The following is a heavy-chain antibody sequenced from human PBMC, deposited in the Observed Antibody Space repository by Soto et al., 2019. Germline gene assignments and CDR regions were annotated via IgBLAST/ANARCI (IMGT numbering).Heavy chain of an antibody. CDR1: GFNYDNND. V-gene: IGHV3-23*01. D-gene: IGHD3-16*01. Sequence: EVQLLESGGNLVQPGGSPRLSCVASGFNYDNNDMTWVRQAPGKGPEWVSTISGSGFTSYADSVKGRFTISRDNSKNMLCLQMNSLRVEDTALYYCVKNRGNYDGWGQGTLVTVSS. J-gene: IGHJ4*02. CDR3: VKNRGNYDG. CDR2: ISGSGFT.